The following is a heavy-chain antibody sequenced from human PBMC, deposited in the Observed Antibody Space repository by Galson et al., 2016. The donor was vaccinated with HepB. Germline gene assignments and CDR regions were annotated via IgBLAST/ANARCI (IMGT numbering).Heavy chain of an antibody. CDR2: IIPIFGPS. J-gene: IGHJ6*02. CDR1: GGTFSTYA. V-gene: IGHV1-69*06. D-gene: IGHD3-10*01. CDR3: ARAVRGGYYFYAMDV. Sequence: SVKVSCKASGGTFSTYAISWVRQAPGQGLEWMGGIIPIFGPSNYAQKFQGRVTLTADTSTSTAYMELSSLSSEDTAVFYCARAVRGGYYFYAMDVWGQGTPVTVSS.